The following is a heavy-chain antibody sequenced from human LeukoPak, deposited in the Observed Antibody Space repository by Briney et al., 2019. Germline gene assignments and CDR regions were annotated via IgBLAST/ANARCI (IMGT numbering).Heavy chain of an antibody. V-gene: IGHV1-18*01. CDR1: GYTFTSYG. D-gene: IGHD2-2*01. CDR3: ARAGYCSSTSCPPYYYYYMDV. J-gene: IGHJ6*03. Sequence: ASVKVSCKASGYTFTSYGISWVRQAPGQGLEWMGWISAYNGNTNYAQKLQGRVTMTTDTSTSTAYMELRSLRSDDTAVYYCARAGYCSSTSCPPYYYYYMDVWGKGTTVAVSS. CDR2: ISAYNGNT.